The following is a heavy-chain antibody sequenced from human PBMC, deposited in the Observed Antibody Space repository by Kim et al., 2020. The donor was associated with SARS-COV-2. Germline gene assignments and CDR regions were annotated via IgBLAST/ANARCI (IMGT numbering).Heavy chain of an antibody. D-gene: IGHD4-17*01. J-gene: IGHJ4*02. CDR3: ARDRNRGVTNSFDY. V-gene: IGHV4-59*01. Sequence: NPSLKSRVTISVDTSKNQFSLKLSSVTAADTAVYYCARDRNRGVTNSFDYWGQGTLVTVSS.